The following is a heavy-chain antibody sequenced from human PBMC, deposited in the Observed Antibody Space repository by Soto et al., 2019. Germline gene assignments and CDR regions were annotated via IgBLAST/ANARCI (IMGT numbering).Heavy chain of an antibody. CDR3: AKDFKVSGSHYGTLNYYYGMDV. V-gene: IGHV3-30*18. D-gene: IGHD3-10*01. CDR2: ISYDGYLK. Sequence: HPGGSLRLSCAASGFTFSTYGMQWVRQAPGKGLEWVVVISYDGYLKYYVDAVKGRFTVARDNSKNTLFLEMNSLRVEDTAVYFCAKDFKVSGSHYGTLNYYYGMDVWGQGTTVTVSS. J-gene: IGHJ6*02. CDR1: GFTFSTYG.